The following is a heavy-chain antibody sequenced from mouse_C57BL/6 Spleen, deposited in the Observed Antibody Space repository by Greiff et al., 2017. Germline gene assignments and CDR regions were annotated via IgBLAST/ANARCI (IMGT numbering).Heavy chain of an antibody. Sequence: VNVVESGAELVRPGASVTLSCKASGYTFTDYEMHWVKQTPVHGLEWIGAIDPETGGTAYNQKFKGKAILTADKSSSTAYMELRSLTSEDSAVYYCTREGYDYDGYWGQGTTLTVAS. J-gene: IGHJ2*01. CDR1: GYTFTDYE. V-gene: IGHV1-15*01. D-gene: IGHD2-4*01. CDR2: IDPETGGT. CDR3: TREGYDYDGY.